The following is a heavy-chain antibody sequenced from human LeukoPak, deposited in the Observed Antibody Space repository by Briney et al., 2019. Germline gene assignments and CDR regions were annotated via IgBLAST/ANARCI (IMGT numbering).Heavy chain of an antibody. CDR3: TRDTPGIAASVSGG. V-gene: IGHV3-53*01. CDR1: GFSVSHNY. D-gene: IGHD6-13*01. CDR2: IYSGGNT. Sequence: GGSLRLSCTASGFSVSHNYMNWVRQAPGKRLEWVALIYSGGNTHYADSVKGRFTISRDNSKNTLYLQMSSLRAEDTVVYYCTRDTPGIAASVSGGWGQGTLVTVSS. J-gene: IGHJ4*02.